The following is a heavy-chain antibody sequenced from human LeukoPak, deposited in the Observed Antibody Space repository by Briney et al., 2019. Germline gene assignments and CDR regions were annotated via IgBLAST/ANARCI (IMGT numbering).Heavy chain of an antibody. Sequence: SETLSHTCTVYFDFFRSYYWSWIRQPPGKGLEWIGYIYYSGSTNYNPSLKSRVTISVDTSKNQFSLKLNSVTAADTAVYYCARGRNLEWFDYWGQGTLVTVSS. CDR1: FDFFRSYY. J-gene: IGHJ5*01. CDR2: IYYSGST. V-gene: IGHV4-59*01. D-gene: IGHD3-3*01. CDR3: ARGRNLEWFDY.